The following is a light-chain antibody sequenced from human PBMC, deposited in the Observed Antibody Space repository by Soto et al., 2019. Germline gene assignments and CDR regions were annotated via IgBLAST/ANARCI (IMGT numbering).Light chain of an antibody. CDR2: GAS. V-gene: IGKV3-15*01. CDR3: QQYNNWPWT. J-gene: IGKJ1*01. CDR1: QSVNIN. Sequence: EVVMTQSPATLSVSPWETVTLSCRASQSVNINLAWYQQKPGQAPRLLIYGASTRATGIPARFSGSGSGTEFTLTISSLQSEDFAVYYCQQYNNWPWTFGQGTKVDI.